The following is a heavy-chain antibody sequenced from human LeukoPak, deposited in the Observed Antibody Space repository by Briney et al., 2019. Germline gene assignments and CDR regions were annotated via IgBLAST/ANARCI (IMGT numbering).Heavy chain of an antibody. Sequence: PGGSLRLSCAASGFTFSNAWMSWVRQAPGKGLEWVGRIKSKTDGGTTDYAAPVKGRSTISRDDSKNTLYLQMNSLKTEDTAVYYCTTPLYGDYYFDYWGQGTLVTVSS. CDR1: GFTFSNAW. CDR3: TTPLYGDYYFDY. CDR2: IKSKTDGGTT. J-gene: IGHJ4*02. V-gene: IGHV3-15*01. D-gene: IGHD4-17*01.